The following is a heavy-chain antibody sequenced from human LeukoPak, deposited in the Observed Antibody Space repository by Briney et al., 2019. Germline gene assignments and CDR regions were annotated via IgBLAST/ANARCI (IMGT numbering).Heavy chain of an antibody. CDR3: ARVYPDYYGSGSPWYFDY. V-gene: IGHV1-3*01. Sequence: GASVKVSCKASGYTFTSYAMHWVRQAPGQRLEWMGWINAGNGNTKYSQKFQGRVTITRDTSASTAYMELSSLRSEDTAVYYCARVYPDYYGSGSPWYFDYWGQGTLVTVSS. CDR1: GYTFTSYA. CDR2: INAGNGNT. J-gene: IGHJ4*02. D-gene: IGHD3-10*01.